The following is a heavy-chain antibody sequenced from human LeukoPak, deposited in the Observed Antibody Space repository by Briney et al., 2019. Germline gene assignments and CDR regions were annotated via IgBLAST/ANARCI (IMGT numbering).Heavy chain of an antibody. D-gene: IGHD4-17*01. CDR1: GFTFDEYG. V-gene: IGHV3-20*04. Sequence: GGSLRLSCAASGFTFDEYGMTWVRQAPGKGLEWVSGINWSGGSTTYADSVKGRFTISRDNAKNSLYLQMNSLRAEDTAVYYCAKGFYGDYRLYYFDYWGQGTLATVSS. CDR2: INWSGGST. J-gene: IGHJ4*02. CDR3: AKGFYGDYRLYYFDY.